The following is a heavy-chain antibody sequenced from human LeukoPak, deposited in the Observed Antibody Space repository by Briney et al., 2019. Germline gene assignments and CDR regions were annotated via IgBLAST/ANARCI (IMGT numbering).Heavy chain of an antibody. V-gene: IGHV3-7*01. J-gene: IGHJ4*02. CDR3: ARRGKWLVLRY. D-gene: IGHD6-19*01. CDR1: GFIFSDYW. CDR2: IKDDGSAK. Sequence: PGGSLRLSCVASGFIFSDYWMTWVRQAPGKGLEWVANIKDDGSAKYYVDSVKGRSTISRDDAKNSLYLQMNSLRAEDTAVYYCARRGKWLVLRYWGQGTLVTVSS.